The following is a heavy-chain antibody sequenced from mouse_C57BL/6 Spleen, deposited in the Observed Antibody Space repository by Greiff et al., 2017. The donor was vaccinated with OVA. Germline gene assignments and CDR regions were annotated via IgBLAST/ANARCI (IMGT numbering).Heavy chain of an antibody. V-gene: IGHV1-7*01. CDR3: ASSYYGYDDGAGFAY. J-gene: IGHJ3*01. Sequence: QVQLQQSGAELAKPGASVKLSCKASGYPFTSYWMHWVKQRPGQGLEWIGYINPSSGYTKYNQKFKDKATLTADKSSSTAYMQLSSLTYEDSAVYYCASSYYGYDDGAGFAYWGQGTLVTVSA. CDR1: GYPFTSYW. CDR2: INPSSGYT. D-gene: IGHD2-9*01.